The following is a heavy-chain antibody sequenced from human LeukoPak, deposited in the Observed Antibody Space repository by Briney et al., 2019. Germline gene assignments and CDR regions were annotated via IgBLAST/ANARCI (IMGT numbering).Heavy chain of an antibody. V-gene: IGHV3-48*01. CDR3: ARVGIVVVPADAFDI. CDR2: IGSSSSTI. Sequence: GGSLRLSCAASGFTFSSYSMNWVRQAPGKGLEWVSYIGSSSSTIYYADSVKGRFTISRDNAKNSLYLQMNSLRAEDTAVYYCARVGIVVVPADAFDIWGQGTMVTVSS. J-gene: IGHJ3*02. D-gene: IGHD2-2*01. CDR1: GFTFSSYS.